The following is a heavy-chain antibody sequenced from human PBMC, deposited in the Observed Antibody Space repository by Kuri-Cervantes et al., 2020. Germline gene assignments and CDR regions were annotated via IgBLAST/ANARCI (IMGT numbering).Heavy chain of an antibody. CDR3: ARAAPTYYDFWSGYYTPDYYFDY. D-gene: IGHD3-3*01. CDR2: ISYDGSNK. CDR1: GFTFSSYA. J-gene: IGHJ4*02. Sequence: GESLKISCAASGFTFSSYAMHWVRQAPGKGLEWVAVISYDGSNKYYADSVKGRFTISRDNSKNTLYLQMNSLRAEDTAVYYCARAAPTYYDFWSGYYTPDYYFDYWGQGTLVTVSS. V-gene: IGHV3-30-3*01.